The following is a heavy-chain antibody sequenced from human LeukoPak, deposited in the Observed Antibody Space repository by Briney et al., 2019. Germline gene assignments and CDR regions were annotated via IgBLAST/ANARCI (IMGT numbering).Heavy chain of an antibody. J-gene: IGHJ5*02. V-gene: IGHV7-4-1*02. CDR1: GYTFTSYA. D-gene: IGHD3-10*01. CDR2: INTNTGNP. Sequence: GASVKVSCKASGYTFTSYAMNWVRQAPGQGLEWMGWINTNTGNPTYAQGFTGRFVFSLDTSVSTAYLQISSLKAEDTAVYYCVRGRTYYGSGSYYRGRLDPWGQGTLATVSS. CDR3: VRGRTYYGSGSYYRGRLDP.